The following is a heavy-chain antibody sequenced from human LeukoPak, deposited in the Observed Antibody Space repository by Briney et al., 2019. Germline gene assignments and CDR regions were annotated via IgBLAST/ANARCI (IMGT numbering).Heavy chain of an antibody. D-gene: IGHD6-19*01. Sequence: RPGGSLRLSCAASGFAFSSYEMNWVRQAPGKGLEWVSYITGSGSTIYYADSVKGRFTISRDNAKNSLYLQMNSLRAEDTAVYYCARSPYSSGWSVVDYWGQGTLVTVSS. CDR1: GFAFSSYE. CDR3: ARSPYSSGWSVVDY. J-gene: IGHJ4*02. V-gene: IGHV3-48*03. CDR2: ITGSGSTI.